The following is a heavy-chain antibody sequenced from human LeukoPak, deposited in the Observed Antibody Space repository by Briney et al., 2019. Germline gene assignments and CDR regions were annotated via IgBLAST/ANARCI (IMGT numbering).Heavy chain of an antibody. Sequence: VASVKVSCKASGGTFSSYAISWVRQAPGQGLEWMGRIIPIFGTANYAQKFQGRVTITTDESTSTAYMKLSSLRSEDTAVYYCARSTGETNDYWGQGTLVTVSS. J-gene: IGHJ4*02. CDR3: ARSTGETNDY. CDR1: GGTFSSYA. D-gene: IGHD2-2*01. V-gene: IGHV1-69*05. CDR2: IIPIFGTA.